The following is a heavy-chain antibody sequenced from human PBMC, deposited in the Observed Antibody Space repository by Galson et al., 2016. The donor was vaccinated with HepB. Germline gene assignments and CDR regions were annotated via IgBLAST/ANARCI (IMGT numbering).Heavy chain of an antibody. D-gene: IGHD1-26*01. V-gene: IGHV3-23*01. CDR3: AKSGQGERLLPFYPFDV. CDR1: GLTLSSSD. CDR2: ISGRAGRT. Sequence: YLRLSCAVSGLTLSSSDVSWVRQAPGKGLEWASTISGRAGRTFIAHSVMGRFTISRDNSKNTLYLQMNSLSAEDTAVYYCAKSGQGERLLPFYPFDVWGQGTTVTVSS. J-gene: IGHJ3*01.